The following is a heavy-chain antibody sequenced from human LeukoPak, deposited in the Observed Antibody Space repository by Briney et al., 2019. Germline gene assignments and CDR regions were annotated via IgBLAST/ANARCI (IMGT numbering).Heavy chain of an antibody. D-gene: IGHD3-9*01. CDR1: GFTFSSYA. Sequence: GGSLRLSCAASGFTFSSYALTWVRQAPGKGLEWVSAMSGSGGGTDHADSVKGRFTISRDNSTNTLYLQMNSLRADDAAVYYCTKDKYYEILTGYPNWFDPWGQGTLVTVSS. CDR3: TKDKYYEILTGYPNWFDP. CDR2: MSGSGGGT. J-gene: IGHJ5*02. V-gene: IGHV3-23*01.